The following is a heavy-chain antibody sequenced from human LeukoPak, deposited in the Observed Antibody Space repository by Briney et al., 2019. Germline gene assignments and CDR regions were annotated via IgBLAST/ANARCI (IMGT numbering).Heavy chain of an antibody. Sequence: SVKVSCKASGGTFSSCAISWVRQAPGQGLEWMGRIIPILGIANYAQKFQGRVTITADKSTSTAYMELSSLRSEDTAVYYCARPDASPYGSGSNYYYGMDVWGQGTTVTVSS. V-gene: IGHV1-69*04. J-gene: IGHJ6*02. CDR3: ARPDASPYGSGSNYYYGMDV. CDR2: IIPILGIA. CDR1: GGTFSSCA. D-gene: IGHD3-10*01.